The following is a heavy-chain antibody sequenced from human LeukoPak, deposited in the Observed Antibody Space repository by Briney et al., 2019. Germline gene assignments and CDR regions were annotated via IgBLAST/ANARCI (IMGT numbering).Heavy chain of an antibody. CDR2: IYTSGST. D-gene: IGHD3-10*01. J-gene: IGHJ4*02. CDR1: SGSISNYD. CDR3: ARHTYYYGSGSYYYFDY. V-gene: IGHV4-4*07. Sequence: SETLSLTCTVSSGSISNYDWSWIRQPAGKGLEWIGRIYTSGSTNYNPPLKSRVTMSVDTSKNQFSLKLSSVTAADTVVYYCARHTYYYGSGSYYYFDYWGQGTLVTVSS.